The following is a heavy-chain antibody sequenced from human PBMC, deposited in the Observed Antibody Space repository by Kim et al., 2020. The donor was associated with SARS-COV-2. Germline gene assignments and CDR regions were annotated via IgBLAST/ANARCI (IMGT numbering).Heavy chain of an antibody. Sequence: SVKVSCKASGGTFSSYAISWVRQAPGQGLEWMGRIIPILGIANYAQKFQGRVTITADKSTSTAYMELSSLRSEDTAVYYCARDQSRYSYGYSSYYYGMDVWGQGTTVTVSS. CDR1: GGTFSSYA. CDR3: ARDQSRYSYGYSSYYYGMDV. V-gene: IGHV1-69*04. D-gene: IGHD5-18*01. CDR2: IIPILGIA. J-gene: IGHJ6*02.